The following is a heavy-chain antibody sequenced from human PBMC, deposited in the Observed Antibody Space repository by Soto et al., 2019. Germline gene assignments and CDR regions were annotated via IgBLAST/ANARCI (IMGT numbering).Heavy chain of an antibody. D-gene: IGHD6-19*01. CDR2: LHYSGST. Sequence: SETLSLTCSVSGGSISTSSYYWGWIRQPPGKGLEWIGCLHYSGSTYYNPSLKSRVTSSVDTSKNQFSLTLTSVTAADTAVYYCARRLFTNGWPSYFAYWGQGALATVAS. CDR3: ARRLFTNGWPSYFAY. J-gene: IGHJ4*02. CDR1: GGSISTSSYY. V-gene: IGHV4-39*01.